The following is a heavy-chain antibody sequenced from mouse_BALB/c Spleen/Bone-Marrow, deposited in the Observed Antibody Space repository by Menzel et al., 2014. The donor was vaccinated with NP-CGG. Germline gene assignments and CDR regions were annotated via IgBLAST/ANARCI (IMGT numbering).Heavy chain of an antibody. CDR3: ASYVYGYYFDY. CDR1: GFNVKDTY. J-gene: IGHJ2*01. CDR2: IDPANGNT. D-gene: IGHD2-2*01. Sequence: VQLKQSGAELVKPGASVKLSCTASGFNVKDTYIHWVKQRPEQGLEWIGRIDPANGNTKYDPKFQGKATITADTSSNTAYLQLSSLTSEDTAVYYCASYVYGYYFDYWGQGPTLTVSS. V-gene: IGHV14-3*02.